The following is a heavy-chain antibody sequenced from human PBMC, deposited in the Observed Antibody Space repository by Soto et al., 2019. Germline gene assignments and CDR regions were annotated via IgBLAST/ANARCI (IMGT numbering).Heavy chain of an antibody. V-gene: IGHV3-23*01. Sequence: EVQLLESGGRLVQFGGSLRLSCAASGLTFDNYAMTWVRQAPGKGLEWVSTISGRGDDTYYANSVKGRFTISRDNSKNMASLQMNSLRAEDTAMYYCAKGGHFSPFDIWGHGTLVTVSS. CDR3: AKGGHFSPFDI. CDR2: ISGRGDDT. CDR1: GLTFDNYA. D-gene: IGHD3-10*01. J-gene: IGHJ3*02.